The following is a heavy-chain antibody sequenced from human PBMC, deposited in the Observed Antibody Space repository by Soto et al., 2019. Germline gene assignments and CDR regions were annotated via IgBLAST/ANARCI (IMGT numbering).Heavy chain of an antibody. Sequence: QVQLVQSGAEVKKPGASVKVSCKASGYTFTSYYMHWVRQAHGQGLEWMGIINPSGGSTSYAQKIQGRVTMTRDTSTSTVYMELSSLRSEDTAVYYCAREDIVFVPAAMRGGMDVWGQGTTVTVSS. D-gene: IGHD2-2*01. J-gene: IGHJ6*02. CDR2: INPSGGST. CDR3: AREDIVFVPAAMRGGMDV. CDR1: GYTFTSYY. V-gene: IGHV1-46*01.